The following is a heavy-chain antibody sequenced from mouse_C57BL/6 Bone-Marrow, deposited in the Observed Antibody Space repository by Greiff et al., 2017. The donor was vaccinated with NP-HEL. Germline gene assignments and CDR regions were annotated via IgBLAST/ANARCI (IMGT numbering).Heavy chain of an antibody. CDR3: ARGYYDYGGSLAY. J-gene: IGHJ3*01. D-gene: IGHD2-4*01. V-gene: IGHV5-16*01. Sequence: EVHLVESEGGLVQPGSSMKLSCTASGFTFSDYYMAWVRQVPEKGLEWVANINYDGSSTYYLDSLKSRFIISRDNAKNLLYLQMSSLKAEDTATYYCARGYYDYGGSLAYWGQGTLVTVSA. CDR1: GFTFSDYY. CDR2: INYDGSST.